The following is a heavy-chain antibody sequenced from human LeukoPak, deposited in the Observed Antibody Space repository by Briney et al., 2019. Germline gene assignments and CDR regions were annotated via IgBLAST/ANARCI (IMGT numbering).Heavy chain of an antibody. CDR2: ISLTGET. D-gene: IGHD5-12*01. CDR3: SRESGAFCPFGY. CDR1: GFTISSTNW. Sequence: SETLSLTCGVSGFTISSTNWLSWVRHPPGQGLQWIGEISLTGETNYYPSLNGRVTMSLDKSRNQLSLKLTSVTAADTAIDYCSRESGAFCPFGYWGQGTLVIVPP. V-gene: IGHV4-4*02. J-gene: IGHJ4*02.